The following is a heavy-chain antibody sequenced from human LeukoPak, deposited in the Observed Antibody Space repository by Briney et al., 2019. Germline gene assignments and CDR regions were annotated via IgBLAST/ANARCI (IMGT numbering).Heavy chain of an antibody. V-gene: IGHV3-23*01. J-gene: IGHJ4*02. CDR1: RFTVSDKY. D-gene: IGHD2-2*01. Sequence: GGSLRLSCAASRFTVSDKYMSWVRQAPGRGLEWVSVISGSGGSTYYADSVKGRFTISRDNSKNTLYLQMNSLRAEDTAVYYCAKAGQYQLPEDFDYWGQGTLVTVSS. CDR3: AKAGQYQLPEDFDY. CDR2: ISGSGGST.